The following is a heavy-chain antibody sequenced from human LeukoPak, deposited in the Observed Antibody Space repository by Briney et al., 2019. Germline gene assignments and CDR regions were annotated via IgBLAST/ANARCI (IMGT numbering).Heavy chain of an antibody. CDR3: ARGIVYGDCAPFVY. CDR2: ISSSSSCI. Sequence: AGSLTLSCAASGFTFSSYSMNWVHQAPGKGLDWVSSISSSSSCIDYADSVKGRFTISKDNAKNSLYLQMNSLRAEDTAVYYCARGIVYGDCAPFVYWGQGTLVTVSS. D-gene: IGHD4-17*01. J-gene: IGHJ4*02. CDR1: GFTFSSYS. V-gene: IGHV3-21*01.